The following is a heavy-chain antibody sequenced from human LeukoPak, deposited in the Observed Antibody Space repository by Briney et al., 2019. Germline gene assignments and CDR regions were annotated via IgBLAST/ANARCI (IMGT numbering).Heavy chain of an antibody. CDR3: AEDGSKYYYGSGSYYDY. CDR2: ISYDGSNK. D-gene: IGHD3-10*01. Sequence: PGGSLRLSCAASGFTFSSYGMHWVRQAPGKGLEWVAVISYDGSNKYYADSVKGRFTISRDNSKNTLYLQMNSLRAEDTAVYYCAEDGSKYYYGSGSYYDYWGQGTLVTVSS. J-gene: IGHJ4*02. V-gene: IGHV3-30*18. CDR1: GFTFSSYG.